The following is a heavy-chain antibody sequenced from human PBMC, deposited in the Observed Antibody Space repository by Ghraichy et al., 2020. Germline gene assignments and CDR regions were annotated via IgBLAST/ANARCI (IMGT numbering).Heavy chain of an antibody. CDR2: IRSKANSYAT. CDR1: GFTFSGSA. Sequence: GGSLRLSCAASGFTFSGSAMHWVRQASGKGLEWVGRIRSKANSYATAYAASVKGRFTISRDDSKNTAYLQMNSLKTEDTAVYYCTRHSGLYWWELENAFDIWGQGTMVTVSS. V-gene: IGHV3-73*01. CDR3: TRHSGLYWWELENAFDI. D-gene: IGHD2-15*01. J-gene: IGHJ3*02.